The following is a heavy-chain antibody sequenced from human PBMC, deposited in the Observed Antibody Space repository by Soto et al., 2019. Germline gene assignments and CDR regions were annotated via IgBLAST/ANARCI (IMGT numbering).Heavy chain of an antibody. D-gene: IGHD6-13*01. CDR3: ARIYKGLQLVYYYYGMDV. V-gene: IGHV1-8*01. J-gene: IGHJ6*02. CDR2: MNPNSGNT. CDR1: GYTFTSYD. Sequence: QVQLVQSGAEVKKPGASVKVSCKASGYTFTSYDINWVRQATGQGLEWMGWMNPNSGNTGYAQKFQGRVTMTRNTSISTAYMELRSLRSEDTAVYYCARIYKGLQLVYYYYGMDVWGQGTTVTVSS.